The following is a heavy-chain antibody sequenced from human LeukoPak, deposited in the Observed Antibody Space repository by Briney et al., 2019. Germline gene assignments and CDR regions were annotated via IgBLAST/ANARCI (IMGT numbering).Heavy chain of an antibody. V-gene: IGHV4-34*01. Sequence: PSETLSLTCAVYGGSFSGYYWSWIRQPPGKGLEWIGEINHSGSTNYNPSLKSRVTISVDTPKNQFSLKLSSVTAADTAVYYCARGSLLAAAGTELYYYYYGMDVWGQGTTVTVSS. D-gene: IGHD6-13*01. CDR2: INHSGST. CDR1: GGSFSGYY. J-gene: IGHJ6*02. CDR3: ARGSLLAAAGTELYYYYYGMDV.